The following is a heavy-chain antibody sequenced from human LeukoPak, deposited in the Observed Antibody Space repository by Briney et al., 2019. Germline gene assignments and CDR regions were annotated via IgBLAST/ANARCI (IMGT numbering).Heavy chain of an antibody. CDR2: ISAYNDNT. Sequence: GASLKVSCKASGYTFTSYVISWVRRAPGQRLEWMGWISAYNDNTNYAQKLQGRVTMTADTSTSTAYMEVRSLKSDDTAVYYCASGPAYCGGDCYFDYWGQGTLVTVSS. CDR1: GYTFTSYV. D-gene: IGHD2-21*02. V-gene: IGHV1-18*01. J-gene: IGHJ4*02. CDR3: ASGPAYCGGDCYFDY.